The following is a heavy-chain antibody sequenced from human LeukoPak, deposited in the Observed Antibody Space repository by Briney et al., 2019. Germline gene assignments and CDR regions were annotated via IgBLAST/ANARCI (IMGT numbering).Heavy chain of an antibody. CDR1: GYSFTSYW. D-gene: IGHD3-10*01. CDR2: IYPGDSDT. Sequence: GESLKISCKGSGYSFTSYWIGWVRQMPGKGLEWMGIIYPGDSDTRYSPSFQGQVTISADKSISTAYLQWSSLKASDTAMYYCARAWGSGSYYNVIPYNWFDPWGQGTLVTVSS. CDR3: ARAWGSGSYYNVIPYNWFDP. J-gene: IGHJ5*02. V-gene: IGHV5-51*01.